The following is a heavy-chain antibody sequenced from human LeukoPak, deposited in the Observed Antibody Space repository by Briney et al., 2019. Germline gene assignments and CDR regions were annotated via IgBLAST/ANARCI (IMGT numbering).Heavy chain of an antibody. J-gene: IGHJ5*02. V-gene: IGHV1-69*13. D-gene: IGHD3-3*01. CDR1: GGTFSSYA. CDR3: ARDSYDFWSGYPHTNWFDP. Sequence: SVKVSCKASGGTFSSYAISWVRQAPGQGLEWMGGIIPIFGTANYAQKFQGRVTITADESTSTAYMELSSLRSEDTAVYYCARDSYDFWSGYPHTNWFDPWAREPWSPSPQ. CDR2: IIPIFGTA.